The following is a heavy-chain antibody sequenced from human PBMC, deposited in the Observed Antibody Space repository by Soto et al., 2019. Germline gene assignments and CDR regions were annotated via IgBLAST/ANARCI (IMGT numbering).Heavy chain of an antibody. CDR1: GFTFSSYA. CDR2: ISGSGGST. J-gene: IGHJ4*02. D-gene: IGHD3-10*01. CDR3: ATLLWLGELLADY. V-gene: IGHV3-23*01. Sequence: PGGSLRLSCAASGFTFSSYAMSWVRQAPGKGLEWVSAISGSGGSTYYADSVKGRFTISRDNSKNTLYLQMNSLRAEDTAVYYCATLLWLGELLADYWGQETLVTGPS.